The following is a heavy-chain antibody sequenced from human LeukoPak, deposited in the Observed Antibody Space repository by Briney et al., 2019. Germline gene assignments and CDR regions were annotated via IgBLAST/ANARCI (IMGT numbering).Heavy chain of an antibody. Sequence: SETLSLTCTVSGGSISSSSYYWGWIRQPPGKGLEWIGSIYYSGSTYYNPSLKSRVTISVDTSKNQFSLKLNSVTAADTAVHYCARIRYSASVGHWGQGSLVTVSS. D-gene: IGHD2-15*01. CDR1: GGSISSSSYY. CDR2: IYYSGST. V-gene: IGHV4-39*01. J-gene: IGHJ5*02. CDR3: ARIRYSASVGH.